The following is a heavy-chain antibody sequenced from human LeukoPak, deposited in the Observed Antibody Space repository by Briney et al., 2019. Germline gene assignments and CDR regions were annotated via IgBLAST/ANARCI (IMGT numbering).Heavy chain of an antibody. D-gene: IGHD3-22*01. CDR3: ARDYYYDSSGYYAGFDY. Sequence: ASVKVSCKASGYTFTSYGISWVRQAPGQGLEWMGWINPNSGGTNYAQKFQGWVTMTRDTSISTAYMELSRLRSDDTAVYYCARDYYYDSSGYYAGFDYWGQGTLVTVSS. J-gene: IGHJ4*02. CDR2: INPNSGGT. CDR1: GYTFTSYG. V-gene: IGHV1-2*04.